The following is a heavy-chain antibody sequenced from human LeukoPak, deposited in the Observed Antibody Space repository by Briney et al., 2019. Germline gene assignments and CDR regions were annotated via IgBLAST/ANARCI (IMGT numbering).Heavy chain of an antibody. D-gene: IGHD6-13*01. V-gene: IGHV1-69*05. J-gene: IGHJ4*02. CDR1: GGTFSSYA. CDR2: IIPIFGTA. Sequence: ASVKVSCKASGGTFSSYAISWVRQAPGQGLEWMGGIIPIFGTANYAQKFQGRVTIITDESTSTACMELSSLRSEDTAVYYCATLAADFDYWGQGTLVTVSS. CDR3: ATLAADFDY.